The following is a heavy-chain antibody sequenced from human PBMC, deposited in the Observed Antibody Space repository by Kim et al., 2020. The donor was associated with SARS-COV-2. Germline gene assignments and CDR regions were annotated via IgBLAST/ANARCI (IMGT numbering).Heavy chain of an antibody. CDR3: ARAAWGGYFYGMDV. D-gene: IGHD7-27*01. J-gene: IGHJ6*02. V-gene: IGHV3-30*01. Sequence: YADSVKGRFTISRDNSKNTLYLQRNSRRAEDTAVYYGARAAWGGYFYGMDVWGQGTTVTVSS.